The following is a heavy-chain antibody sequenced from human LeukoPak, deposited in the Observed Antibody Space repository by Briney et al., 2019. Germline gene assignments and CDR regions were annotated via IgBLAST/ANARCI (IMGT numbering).Heavy chain of an antibody. CDR3: ARGQTTMTN. J-gene: IGHJ4*02. D-gene: IGHD4-17*01. Sequence: GGSLRLSCAASGFTFSSYWMSWVRQAPGKGLEWVANIKQDGSEKSYVDSVKGRFTISRDNTKNSLYLQKNSLRAEDTAVYYCARGQTTMTNWGQGTLVTVSS. CDR2: IKQDGSEK. CDR1: GFTFSSYW. V-gene: IGHV3-7*03.